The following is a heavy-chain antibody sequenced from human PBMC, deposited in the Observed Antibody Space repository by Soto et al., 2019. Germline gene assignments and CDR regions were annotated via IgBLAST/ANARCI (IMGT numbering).Heavy chain of an antibody. CDR2: IIPIFGTA. CDR3: ARDQNYDFWSGYSFDP. V-gene: IGHV1-69*13. D-gene: IGHD3-3*01. J-gene: IGHJ5*02. CDR1: GGTFSSYA. Sequence: SVKVSCKASGGTFSSYAISWVRQAPGQGLEWMGGIIPIFGTANYAQKFQGRVTITADESMSTAYMELSSLRSEDTAVYYCARDQNYDFWSGYSFDPWGQGTLVTVSS.